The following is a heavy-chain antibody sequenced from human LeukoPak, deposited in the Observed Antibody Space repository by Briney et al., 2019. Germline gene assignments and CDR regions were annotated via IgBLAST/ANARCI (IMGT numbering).Heavy chain of an antibody. V-gene: IGHV4-61*02. J-gene: IGHJ3*02. CDR3: ARDAFDI. Sequence: SETLSLTCTVPGGAISSGSYYWSWIRQPPGKGLEWIGRIYTSGSTNYNPSLKSRVTISVDTSKNQFSLKLSSVTAADTAVYYCARDAFDIWGQGTMVTVSS. CDR1: GGAISSGSYY. CDR2: IYTSGST.